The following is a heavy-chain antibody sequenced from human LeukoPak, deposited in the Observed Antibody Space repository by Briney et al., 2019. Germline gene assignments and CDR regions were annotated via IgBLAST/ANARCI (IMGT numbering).Heavy chain of an antibody. Sequence: PGGSLRLSCAASGFTFSNAWMSWVRQAPGKGLEWVGRIKSKTDGGTTDYAAPVKGRFTISRDDSKNTLYLQMNSLKTEDTAVYYCTVRGVISGRYFDYWGQGTLVTVSS. V-gene: IGHV3-15*01. CDR3: TVRGVISGRYFDY. J-gene: IGHJ4*02. D-gene: IGHD3-10*01. CDR1: GFTFSNAW. CDR2: IKSKTDGGTT.